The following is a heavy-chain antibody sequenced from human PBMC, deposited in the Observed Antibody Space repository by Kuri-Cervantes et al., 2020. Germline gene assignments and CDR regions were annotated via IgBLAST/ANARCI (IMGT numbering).Heavy chain of an antibody. Sequence: GESLKISCAASGFTFSSYSMNWVRQAPGKGLEWVSSISSSSSYIYYADSVKGRFTISRDNAKNSLYLQMNSLRAEDTAVYYCARSRVVAGRTGRNHYYYYGMDVWGQGTTVTVSS. CDR3: ARSRVVAGRTGRNHYYYYGMDV. CDR2: ISSSSSYI. D-gene: IGHD2-15*01. J-gene: IGHJ6*02. CDR1: GFTFSSYS. V-gene: IGHV3-21*01.